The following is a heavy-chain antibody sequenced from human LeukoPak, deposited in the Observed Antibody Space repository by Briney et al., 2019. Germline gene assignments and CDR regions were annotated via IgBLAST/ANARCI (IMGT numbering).Heavy chain of an antibody. CDR2: ISSSSSYI. J-gene: IGHJ3*02. Sequence: GGSLRLSCAASGFTFSSYSMNWVRQAPGKGLEWVSSISSSSSYIYYADSVKGRFTISRDNAKNSLYLQMNSLRAEDTAVYYCARDPATGYYDYVWGSYRYLAFDIWGQGTMVTVSS. D-gene: IGHD3-16*02. V-gene: IGHV3-21*01. CDR1: GFTFSSYS. CDR3: ARDPATGYYDYVWGSYRYLAFDI.